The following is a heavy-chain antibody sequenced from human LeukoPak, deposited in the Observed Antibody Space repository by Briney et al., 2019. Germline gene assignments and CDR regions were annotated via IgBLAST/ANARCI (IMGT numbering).Heavy chain of an antibody. J-gene: IGHJ5*02. V-gene: IGHV3-21*01. Sequence: GGSLRLSCAASGFTFSSYSMNWVRQAPGKGLEWVSSISSSSSYIYYADSVKGRFTISRDNAKNSLYLQMNSLRAEDTAVYYCARDSSGYVEYWFDPWGQGTLVTVSS. D-gene: IGHD3-22*01. CDR3: ARDSSGYVEYWFDP. CDR1: GFTFSSYS. CDR2: ISSSSSYI.